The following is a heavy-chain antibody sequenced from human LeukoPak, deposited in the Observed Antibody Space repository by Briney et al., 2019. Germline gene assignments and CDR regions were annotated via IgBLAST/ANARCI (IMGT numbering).Heavy chain of an antibody. V-gene: IGHV4-34*01. Sequence: SETLSLTCAVYGGSSSGYYWSWIRQPPGKGLGWIGEINHSGSTNYNPSPKSRVTISVDTSKNQFSLKLSSVTAADTAVYYCARGRNKEELTGIHFDYWGQGTLVTVSS. CDR1: GGSSSGYY. J-gene: IGHJ4*02. D-gene: IGHD1-20*01. CDR3: ARGRNKEELTGIHFDY. CDR2: INHSGST.